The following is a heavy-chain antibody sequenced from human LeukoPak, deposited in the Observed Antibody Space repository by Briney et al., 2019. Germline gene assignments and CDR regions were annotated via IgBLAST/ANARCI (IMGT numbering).Heavy chain of an antibody. D-gene: IGHD3-10*01. CDR3: ARSTGSQYDY. CDR2: IYHSGST. V-gene: IGHV4-59*01. Sequence: PSETLSLTCTVSVGSITTYYWNWIRQPPGKELEWIVYIYHSGSTNYNPSIQSRVTISLDTSKNQFSLNLKSVTAADTAVYYCARSTGSQYDYWGQGTLVTVSS. J-gene: IGHJ4*02. CDR1: VGSITTYY.